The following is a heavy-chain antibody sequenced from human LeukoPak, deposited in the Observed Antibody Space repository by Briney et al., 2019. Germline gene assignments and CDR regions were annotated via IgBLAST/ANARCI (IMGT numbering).Heavy chain of an antibody. CDR1: GFTFSSYA. D-gene: IGHD6-19*01. V-gene: IGHV3-30-3*01. CDR3: ARDIAVAGFDY. CDR2: ISYDGSNK. Sequence: SGGSLRPSCAASGFTFSSYAMHWVRQAPGKGLEWVAVISYDGSNKYYADSVKGRFTISRDNSKNTLYLQMNSLRAEDTAVYYCARDIAVAGFDYWGQGTLVTVSS. J-gene: IGHJ4*02.